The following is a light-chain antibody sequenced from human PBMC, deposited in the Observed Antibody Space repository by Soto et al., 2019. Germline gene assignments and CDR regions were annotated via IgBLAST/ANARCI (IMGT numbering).Light chain of an antibody. Sequence: QSVLTQPPSASGTPGQRVTISCSGSSSNIGSNTVNWYQQLPGTAPKLLIYSNNQRPSGVPDRFSGSKSGTSASLAISGLQSEDESYYYCASWDDMLSGPVLGGGTKLTVL. CDR1: SSNIGSNT. CDR2: SNN. CDR3: ASWDDMLSGPV. J-gene: IGLJ2*01. V-gene: IGLV1-44*01.